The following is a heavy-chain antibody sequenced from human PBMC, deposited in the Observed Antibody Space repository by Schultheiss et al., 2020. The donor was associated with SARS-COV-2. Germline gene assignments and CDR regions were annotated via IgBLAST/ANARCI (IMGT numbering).Heavy chain of an antibody. CDR2: IDWDDDK. Sequence: SGPTLVKPTQTLTLTCTFSGFSLSSSGMRVSWIRQPPGKALEWLARIDWDDDKRYSPSLKSRLTITKDTSKNQVVLTMTNMDPVDTATYYCAHSGQQWLGPNWFDPWGQGTLVTVSS. CDR1: GFSLSSSGMR. V-gene: IGHV2-5*08. J-gene: IGHJ5*02. CDR3: AHSGQQWLGPNWFDP. D-gene: IGHD6-19*01.